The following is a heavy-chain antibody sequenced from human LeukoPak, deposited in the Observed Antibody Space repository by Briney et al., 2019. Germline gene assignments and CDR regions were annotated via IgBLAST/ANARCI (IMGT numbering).Heavy chain of an antibody. D-gene: IGHD6-13*01. CDR1: GFIFSSHW. CDR2: INQDGGGT. V-gene: IGHV3-7*01. J-gene: IGHJ4*02. CDR3: ARDGVAAGIYFDY. Sequence: PGGSLRLSCGASGFIFSSHWMSWVRQAPGKGLEWVANINQDGGGTYYVGAVKGRFTISRDNAQNSLYLQMNSLRAEDTAVYYCARDGVAAGIYFDYWGQGALVTVSS.